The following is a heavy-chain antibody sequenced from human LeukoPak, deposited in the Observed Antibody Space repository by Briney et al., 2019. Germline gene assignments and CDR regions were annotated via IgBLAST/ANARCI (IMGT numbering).Heavy chain of an antibody. CDR1: GGSISSSNW. Sequence: KPSGTLSLTCAVSGGSISSSNWWSWVRQPPGKGLEWIGEIYHSGSTNYNPSLKSRVTISVDKSKNQFSLKLSSVTAADTAVYYCARGYYGSGRGRPLDYWGQGTLVTVSS. V-gene: IGHV4-4*02. D-gene: IGHD3-10*01. CDR2: IYHSGST. J-gene: IGHJ4*02. CDR3: ARGYYGSGRGRPLDY.